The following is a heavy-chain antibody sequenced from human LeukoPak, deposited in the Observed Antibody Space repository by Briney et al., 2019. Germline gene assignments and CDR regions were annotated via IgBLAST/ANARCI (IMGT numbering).Heavy chain of an antibody. J-gene: IGHJ4*02. V-gene: IGHV3-48*01. D-gene: IGHD4-11*01. CDR2: ISSTSSTI. Sequence: GGSLRLSCAASGFTFKTYDMNWVRQAPGKGLEWVSYISSTSSTIYYADSVKGRFTISRDNAKNSLYLQMNSLRAEDTAVYYCARAHPGDYSDFQFDYWGQGTLVTVSS. CDR3: ARAHPGDYSDFQFDY. CDR1: GFTFKTYD.